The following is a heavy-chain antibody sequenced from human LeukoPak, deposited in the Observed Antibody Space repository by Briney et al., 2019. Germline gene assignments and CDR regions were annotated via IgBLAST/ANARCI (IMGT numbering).Heavy chain of an antibody. V-gene: IGHV1-2*04. J-gene: IGHJ4*02. CDR3: ARGEALRGIVVVPAAEFDY. CDR2: INPNSGGT. CDR1: GYTFTGYY. D-gene: IGHD2-2*01. Sequence: GASVKVSCKASGYTFTGYYMHWVRQAPGQGLEWTGWINPNSGGTNYAQKFQGWVTMTRDTSISTAYMELSRLRSEDTAVYYCARGEALRGIVVVPAAEFDYWGQGTLVTVSS.